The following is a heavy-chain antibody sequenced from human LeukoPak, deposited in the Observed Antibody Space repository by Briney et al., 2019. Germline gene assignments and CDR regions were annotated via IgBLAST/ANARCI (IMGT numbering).Heavy chain of an antibody. V-gene: IGHV4-61*02. CDR2: IYTSGST. CDR3: ARETYYDILTGNSGAFDI. Sequence: SQTLSLTCTVSGGSISSGSYYWSWIRQPAGKGLEWIGRIYTSGSTNYNPSLKSRVTISVDTSKNQFSLKLSSVTAADTAVYYCARETYYDILTGNSGAFDIWGQGTMVTVSS. J-gene: IGHJ3*02. D-gene: IGHD3-9*01. CDR1: GGSISSGSYY.